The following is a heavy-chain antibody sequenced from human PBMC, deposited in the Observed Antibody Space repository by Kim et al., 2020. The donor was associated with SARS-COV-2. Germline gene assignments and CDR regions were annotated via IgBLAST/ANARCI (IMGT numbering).Heavy chain of an antibody. CDR2: IYYSGST. D-gene: IGHD3-3*01. Sequence: SETLSLTCTVSGGSVSSGSYYWSWIRQPPGKGLEGIGYIYYSGSTNYNPSLKSRVTISVDTSKNQFSLKLSSVTAADTAVYYCARDVSAIFGVARGYFDYGGQGTLVTVSS. CDR3: ARDVSAIFGVARGYFDY. V-gene: IGHV4-61*01. J-gene: IGHJ4*02. CDR1: GGSVSSGSYY.